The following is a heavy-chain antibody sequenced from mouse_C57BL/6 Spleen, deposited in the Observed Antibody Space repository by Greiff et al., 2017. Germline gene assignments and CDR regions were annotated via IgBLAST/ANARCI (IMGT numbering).Heavy chain of an antibody. CDR1: GFTFSDYG. D-gene: IGHD1-1*01. CDR3: ARRAVVPYWYFDV. Sequence: EVKLEESGGGLVKPGGSLKLSCAASGFTFSDYGMHWVRQAPEKGLEWVAYISSGSSTIYYADTVKGRFTISRDNAKNTLFLQMTSLRSEDTAMYYCARRAVVPYWYFDVWGTGTTVTVSS. V-gene: IGHV5-17*01. CDR2: ISSGSSTI. J-gene: IGHJ1*03.